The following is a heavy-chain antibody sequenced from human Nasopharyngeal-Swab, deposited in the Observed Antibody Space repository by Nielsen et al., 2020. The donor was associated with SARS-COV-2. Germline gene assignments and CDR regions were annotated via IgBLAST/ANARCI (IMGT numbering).Heavy chain of an antibody. Sequence: ASVKVSCKASGYTFTSYDINWVRQATGQGLEWMGWMNPNSGNTGYAQKFQGRVTITRNTSISTAYMELSGLRSEDTAVYYCARGGIVVVPAAPSDYYYGMDVWGQGTTVTVSS. D-gene: IGHD2-2*01. CDR1: GYTFTSYD. J-gene: IGHJ6*02. CDR3: ARGGIVVVPAAPSDYYYGMDV. CDR2: MNPNSGNT. V-gene: IGHV1-8*03.